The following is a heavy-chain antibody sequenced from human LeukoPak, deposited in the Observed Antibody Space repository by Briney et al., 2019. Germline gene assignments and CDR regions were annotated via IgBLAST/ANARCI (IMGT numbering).Heavy chain of an antibody. CDR2: INWNGGST. Sequence: GGSLRLPCAASGFPLEDYGMSWARQPPGKGREGVSGINWNGGSTVYADSVKGRFTISRENAKNSLYLQMNSLRAEDTALYYCARDTAAAEIWYYFDYWGQGTLVTVSS. CDR3: ARDTAAAEIWYYFDY. V-gene: IGHV3-20*04. J-gene: IGHJ4*02. D-gene: IGHD6-13*01. CDR1: GFPLEDYG.